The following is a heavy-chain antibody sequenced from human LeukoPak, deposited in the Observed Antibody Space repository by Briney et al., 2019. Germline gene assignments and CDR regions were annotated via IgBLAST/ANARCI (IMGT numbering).Heavy chain of an antibody. V-gene: IGHV1-69*04. CDR3: ARAEEDRSGSFCGGY. D-gene: IGHD3-10*01. CDR2: IIPIVDLV. Sequence: ASVKLSCRASETFSSHAITCVRQAPGQALEWMGRIIPIVDLVNSAQKFHGRVTFTADKSTTTAYMELSSLRSEDTAVYYCARAEEDRSGSFCGGYWGQGTLITVSS. J-gene: IGHJ4*02. CDR1: ETFSSHA.